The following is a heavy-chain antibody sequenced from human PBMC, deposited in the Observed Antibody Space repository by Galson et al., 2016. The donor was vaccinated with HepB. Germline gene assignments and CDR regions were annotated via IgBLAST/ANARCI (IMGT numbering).Heavy chain of an antibody. J-gene: IGHJ4*02. V-gene: IGHV3-30-3*01. Sequence: SLRLSCAASGFTFSSYAMHWVRQAPGKGLEWVAVISFDGSNKYYADSVKGRFSISRDNSKNTLYLQMNSLRAEDTAVYYCARAPLEMVTIQRGYFDYWVQGTLVTVSS. CDR1: GFTFSSYA. D-gene: IGHD5-24*01. CDR3: ARAPLEMVTIQRGYFDY. CDR2: ISFDGSNK.